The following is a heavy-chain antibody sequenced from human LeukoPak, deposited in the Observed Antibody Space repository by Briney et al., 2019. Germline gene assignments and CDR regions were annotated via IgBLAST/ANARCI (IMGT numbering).Heavy chain of an antibody. CDR2: IYHSGST. J-gene: IGHJ4*02. CDR3: ARQDYGGNIDY. CDR1: GYSISSGYY. D-gene: IGHD4-23*01. V-gene: IGHV4-38-2*01. Sequence: SETLSLTCAVSGYSISSGYYWGWIRQPPGKGLEWIGSIYHSGSTYYNPSLKSRVTISVDTSKNQFSLTLSSVTAADTAVYYCARQDYGGNIDYWGQGTLVTVSS.